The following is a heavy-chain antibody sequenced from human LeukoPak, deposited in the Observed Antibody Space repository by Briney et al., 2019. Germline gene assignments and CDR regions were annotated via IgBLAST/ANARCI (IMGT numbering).Heavy chain of an antibody. J-gene: IGHJ4*02. V-gene: IGHV1-2*02. D-gene: IGHD2-21*01. Sequence: ASVKVSFKASGYTFTDYYIHWVRQAPGQGLEWMGLINPNSGGTNYAQKFQGRVTMTRDTSISTAYMELSRLTSDDTAVYYCARGSIESTASDYWGQGTLVTVSS. CDR2: INPNSGGT. CDR3: ARGSIESTASDY. CDR1: GYTFTDYY.